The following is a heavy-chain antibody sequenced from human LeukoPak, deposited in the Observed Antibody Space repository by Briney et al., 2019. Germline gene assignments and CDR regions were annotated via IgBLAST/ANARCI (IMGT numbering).Heavy chain of an antibody. D-gene: IGHD2-2*01. V-gene: IGHV4-39*01. Sequence: SETLSLTCTVSGGSISSSSYYWGWIHQPPGKGLEWIANIYYSGRTYYNPSLKSRVTISVDTSKNQFSLKLNSLTAADTAVYYCARSDCSSTSCPKAGYYYYMDVWGKGTTVTVSS. CDR3: ARSDCSSTSCPKAGYYYYMDV. J-gene: IGHJ6*03. CDR2: IYYSGRT. CDR1: GGSISSSSYY.